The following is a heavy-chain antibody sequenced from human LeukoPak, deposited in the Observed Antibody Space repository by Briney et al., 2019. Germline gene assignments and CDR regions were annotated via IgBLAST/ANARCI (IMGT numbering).Heavy chain of an antibody. CDR1: GYIFTNYD. Sequence: ASVKVSCKASGYIFTNYDITWVRQAPGQGLEWMGWISTYNGNTDYGEKFQDRVTMTTDTSTSTAYMDPRSLRSDDTAVYYCARDNNGGNYHEARFDYWGQVALVTVSS. CDR3: ARDNNGGNYHEARFDY. D-gene: IGHD4/OR15-4a*01. V-gene: IGHV1-18*01. J-gene: IGHJ4*02. CDR2: ISTYNGNT.